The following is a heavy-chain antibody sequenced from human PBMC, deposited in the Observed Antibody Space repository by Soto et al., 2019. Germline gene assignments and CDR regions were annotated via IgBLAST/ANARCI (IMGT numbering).Heavy chain of an antibody. Sequence: SETLSLTCTVSGGSISSYYWSWIRQPAGKGLEWIGRIYASGSTNYNPSLKSRVTMSVDTSKNQFSLKLSSVTAADTAVYYCARDWDIVVVPAAIGTGYFDYWGQGTLVTL. J-gene: IGHJ4*02. CDR3: ARDWDIVVVPAAIGTGYFDY. CDR1: GGSISSYY. V-gene: IGHV4-4*07. D-gene: IGHD2-2*01. CDR2: IYASGST.